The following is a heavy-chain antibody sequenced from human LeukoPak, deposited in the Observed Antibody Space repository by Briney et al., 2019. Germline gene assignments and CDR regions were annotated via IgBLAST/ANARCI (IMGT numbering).Heavy chain of an antibody. CDR1: GGSISNYY. J-gene: IGHJ4*02. CDR2: IYYSGST. CDR3: ASGQHEFDY. V-gene: IGHV4-59*01. Sequence: PSETLSLTCTVSGGSISNYYWGWIRQPPGKGLEWIGYIYYSGSTNCNPSLKSRVTISVDTSKNQFSLKLSSVTAADTAVYYCASGQHEFDYWGQGTLVTVSS. D-gene: IGHD6-13*01.